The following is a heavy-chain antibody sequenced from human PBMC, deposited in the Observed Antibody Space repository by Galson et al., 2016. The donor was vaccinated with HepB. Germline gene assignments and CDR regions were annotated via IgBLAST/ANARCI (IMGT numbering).Heavy chain of an antibody. D-gene: IGHD2-2*01. Sequence: SLRLSCAASGLTLSTNWMSWVRQAPGKGLEWVANIKQDGSEKYYVDSVKGRFTISRDNAKNSLYLQMNSLRAEDTAVYYCARDSGYCSKIDCRGYAFDIWGQGTMFTVSS. CDR3: ARDSGYCSKIDCRGYAFDI. CDR2: IKQDGSEK. J-gene: IGHJ3*02. CDR1: GLTLSTNW. V-gene: IGHV3-7*04.